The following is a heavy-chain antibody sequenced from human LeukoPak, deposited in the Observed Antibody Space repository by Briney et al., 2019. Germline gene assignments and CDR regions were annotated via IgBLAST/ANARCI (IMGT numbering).Heavy chain of an antibody. CDR3: ARGGRITIFGVVKALDAFDI. V-gene: IGHV1-8*03. Sequence: ASVKVSCKASGYTFTSYDINWVRQATGQGLEWMGWMNPNSGNTGYAQKFQGRVTITRNTSISTAYMELSSLRSEDTAVYYCARGGRITIFGVVKALDAFDIWGQGTMVTVSS. D-gene: IGHD3-3*01. J-gene: IGHJ3*02. CDR1: GYTFTSYD. CDR2: MNPNSGNT.